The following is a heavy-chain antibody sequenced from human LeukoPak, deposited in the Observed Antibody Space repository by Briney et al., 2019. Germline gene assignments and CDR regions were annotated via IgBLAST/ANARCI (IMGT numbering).Heavy chain of an antibody. Sequence: SVNVSCKASGYTFTSYGISWVRQAPGQGLEWMGGIIPIFGTANYAQKFQGRVTITADESTSTAYMELSSLRSEDTAVYYCARDQRQRAIVVVVAATPSYYYGMDVWGQGTTVTVPS. CDR2: IIPIFGTA. D-gene: IGHD2-15*01. V-gene: IGHV1-69*13. CDR1: GYTFTSYG. CDR3: ARDQRQRAIVVVVAATPSYYYGMDV. J-gene: IGHJ6*02.